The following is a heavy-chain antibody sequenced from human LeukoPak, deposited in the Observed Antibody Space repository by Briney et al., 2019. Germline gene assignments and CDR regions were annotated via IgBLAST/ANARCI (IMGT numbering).Heavy chain of an antibody. Sequence: GGSLRLSCAASGFTFSLYGMHWVRQAPGKGLEWVAVISYHGNNEYYADSVKGRFTISRDNSNNTLYLQMNSMTAEATAVYYCARCPESSGYYYELDSWGQGTLVTVSS. D-gene: IGHD3-22*01. J-gene: IGHJ4*02. CDR1: GFTFSLYG. V-gene: IGHV3-30*03. CDR2: ISYHGNNE. CDR3: ARCPESSGYYYELDS.